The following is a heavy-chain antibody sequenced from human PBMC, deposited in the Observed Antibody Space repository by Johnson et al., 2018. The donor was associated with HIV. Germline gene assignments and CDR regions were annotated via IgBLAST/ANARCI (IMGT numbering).Heavy chain of an antibody. CDR3: ARARWYLGGGSCCAFDI. D-gene: IGHD2-15*01. CDR2: IKSKTDGGTT. J-gene: IGHJ3*02. Sequence: VQLVESGGGVVQPGGSLRLSCAASGFTFSNAWMSWVRQAPGKGLEWVGRIKSKTDGGTTDYADSVKGRFTISRDNAKNSLYLQMNSLRAEDTAVYYCARARWYLGGGSCCAFDIWGQGTMVTVSS. V-gene: IGHV3-15*01. CDR1: GFTFSNAW.